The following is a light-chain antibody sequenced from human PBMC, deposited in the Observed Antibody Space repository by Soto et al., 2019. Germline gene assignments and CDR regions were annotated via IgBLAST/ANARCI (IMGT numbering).Light chain of an antibody. J-gene: IGKJ5*01. V-gene: IGKV3-15*01. CDR2: GAS. Sequence: EIVMRQSPATLSVSPWERATLSCRASQSVSSKLAWYQQKPGQAPRLLIYGASTRATGIPARFSGSGSGTEFTLTISSLQSEDFAVYYCQQYNNWPPITFGQGTRLEIK. CDR3: QQYNNWPPIT. CDR1: QSVSSK.